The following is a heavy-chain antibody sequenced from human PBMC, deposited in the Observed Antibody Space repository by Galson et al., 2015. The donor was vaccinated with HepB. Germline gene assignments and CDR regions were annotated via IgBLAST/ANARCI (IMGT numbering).Heavy chain of an antibody. CDR1: GYTFTSYG. Sequence: SVKVSCKASGYTFTSYGISWVRQAPGQGLEWMGWISAYNGNTNYAQKLQGRVTMTTDTSTSTAYMELRSLRSDDTAVYYCARYSARRIAVAGTRGGWFDPWGQGTLVTVSS. V-gene: IGHV1-18*04. CDR3: ARYSARRIAVAGTRGGWFDP. CDR2: ISAYNGNT. J-gene: IGHJ5*02. D-gene: IGHD6-19*01.